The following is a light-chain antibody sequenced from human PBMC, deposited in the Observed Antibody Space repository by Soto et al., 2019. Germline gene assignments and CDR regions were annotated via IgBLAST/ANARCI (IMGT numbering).Light chain of an antibody. Sequence: QTVVTQEPSFSVSPGGTVTPTCGLNSGSVSTNYYPSWYQQAPGQAPRTLIYTTNTRSSGVPDRFSGSILGNKAALTITGAQADDESDYYCVLYMGGGWVFGGGTKLTVL. CDR3: VLYMGGGWV. J-gene: IGLJ3*02. CDR1: SGSVSTNYY. CDR2: TTN. V-gene: IGLV8-61*01.